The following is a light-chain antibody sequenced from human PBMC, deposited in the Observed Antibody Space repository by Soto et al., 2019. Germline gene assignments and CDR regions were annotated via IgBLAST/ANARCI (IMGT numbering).Light chain of an antibody. CDR1: QSVLYSSHNKNY. CDR3: QQYYSTPLT. J-gene: IGKJ4*01. Sequence: DIVMTQSPDSLAVSLGERATINCKSSQSVLYSSHNKNYLAWYQQKPGQPPKLLIYWASTRESGVPDRFSGSGSGTDFTLTISSLQAEEVAVYYCQQYYSTPLTFGGGTKVEIK. V-gene: IGKV4-1*01. CDR2: WAS.